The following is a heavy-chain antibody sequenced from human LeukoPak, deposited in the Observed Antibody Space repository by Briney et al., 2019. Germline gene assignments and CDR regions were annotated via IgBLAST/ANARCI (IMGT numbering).Heavy chain of an antibody. CDR3: AKVGEQQLADY. J-gene: IGHJ4*02. D-gene: IGHD6-13*01. CDR2: ISYDGGSK. CDR1: GFTFSSYG. Sequence: GRSLRLSCAASGFTFSSYGVHWVRQAPGKGLEWAAVISYDGGSKYYADSVKGRFTISRDNSKNTLYLQMNSLRGEDTAVYYCAKVGEQQLADYWGQGTLVTVSS. V-gene: IGHV3-30*18.